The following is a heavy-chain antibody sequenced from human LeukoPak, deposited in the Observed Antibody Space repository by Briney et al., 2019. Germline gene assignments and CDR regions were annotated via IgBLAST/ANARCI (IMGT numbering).Heavy chain of an antibody. D-gene: IGHD5-18*01. Sequence: SVKVSCKASGGTFSSYAISWVRQAPGQGLEWMGRIIPILGIANYAQKFQGRVTITADKSTSTAYMELSSLRSEDTAVYCCASIVDTAMVIDYWGQGTLVTVSS. V-gene: IGHV1-69*04. CDR3: ASIVDTAMVIDY. CDR1: GGTFSSYA. J-gene: IGHJ4*02. CDR2: IIPILGIA.